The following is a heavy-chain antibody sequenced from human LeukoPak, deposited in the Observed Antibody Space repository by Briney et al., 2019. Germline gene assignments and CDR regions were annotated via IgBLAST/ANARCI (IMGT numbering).Heavy chain of an antibody. D-gene: IGHD4-17*01. CDR3: ATTVNWFDP. CDR1: GYTFTSFT. Sequence: ASVKVSCKASGYTFTSFTIHWVRQAPGQSLEWIGWINAGSGKPKYSQKFQGRVTITRDTSASTAYMELSSLRSEDTAVYYCATTVNWFDPWGQGTLVTASS. CDR2: INAGSGKP. J-gene: IGHJ5*02. V-gene: IGHV1-3*01.